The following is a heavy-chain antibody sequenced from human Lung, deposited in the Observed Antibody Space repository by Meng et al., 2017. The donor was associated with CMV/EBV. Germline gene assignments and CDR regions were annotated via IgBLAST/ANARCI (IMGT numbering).Heavy chain of an antibody. J-gene: IGHJ4*02. Sequence: GESXKISXTASGFIFGDYSMSWVRQAPGKGLEWVSSISSSSIHIYYADSTKGRFTISRDNAKKSLYLQMNSLRAEDTAVYYCARGRGYCSSTNCYQNFDYWGQGXLVTVSS. V-gene: IGHV3-21*01. D-gene: IGHD2-2*01. CDR2: ISSSSIHI. CDR3: ARGRGYCSSTNCYQNFDY. CDR1: GFIFGDYS.